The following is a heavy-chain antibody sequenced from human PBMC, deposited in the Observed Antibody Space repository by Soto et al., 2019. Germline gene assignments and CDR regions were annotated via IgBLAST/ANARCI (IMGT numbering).Heavy chain of an antibody. J-gene: IGHJ6*02. CDR2: IYYSGST. V-gene: IGHV4-59*01. Sequence: LETLSLTCTVSGGSISSYYWSWIRQPPGKGLEWIGYIYYSGSTNYNPSLKSRVTISVDTSKNQFSLKLSSVTAADTAVYYFARGGTVTTHYYGMDVWGQGTTVTVSS. CDR1: GGSISSYY. D-gene: IGHD4-17*01. CDR3: ARGGTVTTHYYGMDV.